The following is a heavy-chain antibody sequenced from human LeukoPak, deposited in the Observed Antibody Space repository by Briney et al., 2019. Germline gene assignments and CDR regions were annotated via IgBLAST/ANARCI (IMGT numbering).Heavy chain of an antibody. CDR2: ISGSGGST. J-gene: IGHJ4*02. Sequence: GGSLRLSCAASGFTFSSYAMSWVRQAPGKGLEWVSAISGSGGSTYYADSVKGRFTISRDNAKNTLYLQMNSLRADDTAVYYCARDLSGMQDYWGQGTLVTVSS. V-gene: IGHV3-23*01. CDR1: GFTFSSYA. D-gene: IGHD2-2*01. CDR3: ARDLSGMQDY.